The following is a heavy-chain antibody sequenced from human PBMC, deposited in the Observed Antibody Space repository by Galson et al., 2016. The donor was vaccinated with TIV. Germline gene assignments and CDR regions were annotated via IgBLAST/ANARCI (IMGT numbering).Heavy chain of an antibody. D-gene: IGHD2-2*02. V-gene: IGHV3-30*18. CDR1: GFTFNNYA. CDR3: AKDKKYCTVNSCYTSYHYYYYGMDV. J-gene: IGHJ6*02. CDR2: ISYDGSEK. Sequence: SLRLSCAASGFTFNNYAIHWVRQAPGKGLEWVAVISYDGSEKYYADSVRGRFTISRDNSNTVYLRMDSLRPEDTATFYCAKDKKYCTVNSCYTSYHYYYYGMDVWGQGTTVTVSS.